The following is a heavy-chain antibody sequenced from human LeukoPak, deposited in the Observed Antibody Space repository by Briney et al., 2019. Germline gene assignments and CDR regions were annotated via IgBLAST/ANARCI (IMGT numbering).Heavy chain of an antibody. CDR2: IIPIFGTA. CDR1: GGTFSSYA. V-gene: IGHV1-69*05. D-gene: IGHD5-24*01. J-gene: IGHJ5*02. Sequence: SVKVSCKASGGTFSSYAISWVRQAPGQGLEWMGRIIPIFGTANYAQKFQGRVTITTDESTSTAYMELSSLRSEDTAVYYCARDREPITSFDPWGQGTLVTVSS. CDR3: ARDREPITSFDP.